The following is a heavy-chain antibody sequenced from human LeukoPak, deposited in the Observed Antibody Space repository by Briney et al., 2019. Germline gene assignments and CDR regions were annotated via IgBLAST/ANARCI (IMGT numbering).Heavy chain of an antibody. CDR1: GYSFPSYG. V-gene: IGHV1-18*01. CDR2: ISASSGHA. J-gene: IGHJ4*02. D-gene: IGHD3-22*01. CDR3: ARDFGELAAASAYDSSGSYPDY. Sequence: ASVKVSCKSSGYSFPSYGFNWVRQAPGQGLEWLGWISASSGHANYAQKLQGRVIMTTDTSTTTAYMELKSLRSDDTAVYYCARDFGELAAASAYDSSGSYPDYWGQGTLVTVFS.